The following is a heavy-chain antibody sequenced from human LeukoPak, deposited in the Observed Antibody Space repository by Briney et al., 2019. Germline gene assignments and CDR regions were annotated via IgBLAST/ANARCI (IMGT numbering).Heavy chain of an antibody. Sequence: GASVKVSCKASGYTFTSYDINWVRQATGQGLEWMGWMNPNSGNTGYAQKCQGRVTMTRNTAISTAYMELSSLRAEDTAVYYCARGRGDSSSWYGRGFGYYYGMDVWGQGTTVTVSS. D-gene: IGHD6-13*01. CDR3: ARGRGDSSSWYGRGFGYYYGMDV. CDR1: GYTFTSYD. J-gene: IGHJ6*02. CDR2: MNPNSGNT. V-gene: IGHV1-8*01.